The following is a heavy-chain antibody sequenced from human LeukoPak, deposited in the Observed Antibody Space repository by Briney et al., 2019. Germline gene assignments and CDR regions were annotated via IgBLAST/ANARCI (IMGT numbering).Heavy chain of an antibody. CDR3: ARFDFADYLAFDY. CDR2: CSYTITYI. J-gene: IGHJ4*02. V-gene: IGHV3-21*01. D-gene: IGHD4-17*01. Sequence: GGSLRLSCAASGFPFSSFTMNWVRQAPGKGLDGVSACSYTITYIHHADSVKGRFTLSRDNAKNALYLQMNSLRAEDTAVYYCARFDFADYLAFDYWGQGTLVTVSS. CDR1: GFPFSSFT.